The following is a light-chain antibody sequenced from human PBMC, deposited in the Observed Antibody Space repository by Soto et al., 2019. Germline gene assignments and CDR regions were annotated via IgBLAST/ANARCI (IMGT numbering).Light chain of an antibody. J-gene: IGLJ7*01. V-gene: IGLV3-9*01. Sequence: SYELTQPLSVSVALGQTARITCGGNNIGSKNVHWYQQRPGQAPVVVIYRDYHRPAGIPERFSGSNSGNTATLTISRAQAGDEADYSCQVWDTSTAVVFGGGTQLTVL. CDR2: RDY. CDR3: QVWDTSTAVV. CDR1: NIGSKN.